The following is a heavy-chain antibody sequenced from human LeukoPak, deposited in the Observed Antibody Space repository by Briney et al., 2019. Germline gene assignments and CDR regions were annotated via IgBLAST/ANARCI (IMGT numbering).Heavy chain of an antibody. CDR3: AKISRTVVTPHY. J-gene: IGHJ4*02. Sequence: GRSLRLSCAASGFTFSSYGMHWVRQAPGKGLEWVAVISYDGSNKYYADSVKGRFTISRDNSKNTLYLQMNSLRAEDTAVYYCAKISRTVVTPHYWGQETLVTVSS. V-gene: IGHV3-30*18. CDR2: ISYDGSNK. D-gene: IGHD4-23*01. CDR1: GFTFSSYG.